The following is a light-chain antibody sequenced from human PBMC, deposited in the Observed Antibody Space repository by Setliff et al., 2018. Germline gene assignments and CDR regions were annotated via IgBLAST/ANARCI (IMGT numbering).Light chain of an antibody. V-gene: IGLV2-8*01. J-gene: IGLJ1*01. CDR1: SSDVGGYNDVFRYNY. CDR3: SSHAVSNPFYV. Sequence: QSALTQPPSASGSPGQSVTISCTGASSDVGGYNDVFRYNYVAWYQQHPGKAPKLMVYEVTKRPSGVPDRFSGSKSGNTASLTVSGLQAEDEADYYCSSHAVSNPFYVFGTGTKVTVL. CDR2: EVT.